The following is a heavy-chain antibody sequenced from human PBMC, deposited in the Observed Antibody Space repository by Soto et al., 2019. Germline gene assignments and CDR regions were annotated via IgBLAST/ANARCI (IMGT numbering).Heavy chain of an antibody. V-gene: IGHV1-69*01. J-gene: IGHJ6*02. CDR3: ARGGKFHSEDLWEASYSHGLDV. Sequence: QVQLVQSGPEVKKPGSSVKVSCEASGGTFKKFAISWVRQAPGQGLEWMGGTLPFLGSSKYPQKFQGRVTIAADESATTTYVELTGLTSEDTAVYYCARGGKFHSEDLWEASYSHGLDVWGQGTTVTVSS. CDR2: TLPFLGSS. D-gene: IGHD1-26*01. CDR1: GGTFKKFA.